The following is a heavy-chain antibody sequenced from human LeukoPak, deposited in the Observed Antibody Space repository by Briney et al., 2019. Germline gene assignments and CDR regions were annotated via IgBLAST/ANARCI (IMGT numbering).Heavy chain of an antibody. J-gene: IGHJ5*02. CDR3: AASIAAAGTPLNWFDP. Sequence: SETLSLTCTVSGGSISSYYWSWIRQPPGKGLEWIGYIYYSGSTNYNPSLKSRVTISVDTSKNQFSLKLSSVTAADTAVYYYAASIAAAGTPLNWFDPWGQGTLVTVSS. D-gene: IGHD6-13*01. CDR1: GGSISSYY. CDR2: IYYSGST. V-gene: IGHV4-59*01.